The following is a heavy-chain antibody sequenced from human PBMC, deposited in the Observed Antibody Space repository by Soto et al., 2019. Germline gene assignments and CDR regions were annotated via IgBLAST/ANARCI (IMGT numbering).Heavy chain of an antibody. CDR3: ARRASGWGYFXY. J-gene: IGHJ4*02. V-gene: IGHV4-59*11. CDR2: IYYSGST. D-gene: IGHD6-25*01. CDR1: GGSISSHY. Sequence: SETLSLTCTVSGGSISSHYWSWIRQPPGKGLECIGYIYYSGSTNYNPSLKSRVNISVDTSKNQFSLKLSSVTAADTAVYYCARRASGWGYFXYWSQGALLTVSS.